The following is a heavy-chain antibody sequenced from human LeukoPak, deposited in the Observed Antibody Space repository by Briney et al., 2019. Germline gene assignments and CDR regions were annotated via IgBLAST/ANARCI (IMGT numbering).Heavy chain of an antibody. CDR3: AKDQGVWAFDY. CDR2: IWYDGSNK. J-gene: IGHJ4*02. D-gene: IGHD3-10*01. CDR1: GFTFSSYG. Sequence: GGSLRLSCAASGFTFSSYGMHWVRQAPGKGLEWVAVIWYDGSNKYYADSVKGRFTISRDNSKNTLFLQMNSLRAEDTAVYYCAKDQGVWAFDYWGQGTLVTVSS. V-gene: IGHV3-30*02.